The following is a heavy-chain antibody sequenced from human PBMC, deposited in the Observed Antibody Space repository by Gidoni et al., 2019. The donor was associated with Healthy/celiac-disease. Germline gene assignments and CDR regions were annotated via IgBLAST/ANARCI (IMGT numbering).Heavy chain of an antibody. Sequence: EVQLVESGGGLVQPGRSLRLSCAASGFTFDDYAMHWVRQAPGKGLEWVSGISWNSGSIGYADSVKGRFTISRDNAKNSLYLQMNSLRAEDTALYYCAKDIRVVGASGAFDIWGQGTMVTVSS. J-gene: IGHJ3*02. V-gene: IGHV3-9*01. CDR3: AKDIRVVGASGAFDI. D-gene: IGHD1-26*01. CDR1: GFTFDDYA. CDR2: ISWNSGSI.